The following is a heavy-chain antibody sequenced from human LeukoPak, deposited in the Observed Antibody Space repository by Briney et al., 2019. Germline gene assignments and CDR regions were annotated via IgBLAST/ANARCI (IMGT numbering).Heavy chain of an antibody. D-gene: IGHD6-25*01. CDR3: ARDAEQRGYFDY. V-gene: IGHV3-11*04. CDR1: GFTFSDYY. Sequence: PGGSLRLSCAASGFTFSDYYMSWIRQAPGKGLEWVSYISSSGITIYYADSVKGRFTISRDTVKNSLYLQMKSLRAEDTAVYYCARDAEQRGYFDYWGQGTLVTVSS. J-gene: IGHJ4*02. CDR2: ISSSGITI.